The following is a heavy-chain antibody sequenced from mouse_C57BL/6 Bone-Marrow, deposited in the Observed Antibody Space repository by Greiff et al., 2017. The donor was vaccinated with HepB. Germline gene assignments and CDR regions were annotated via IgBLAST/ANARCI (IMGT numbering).Heavy chain of an antibody. CDR1: GFTFSDYY. Sequence: EVKLVESGGGLVQPGGSLKLSCAASGFTFSDYYMYWVRQTPEKRLEWVAYISNGGGSTYYPDTVKGRFTISRDNAKNTLYLQMSRLKSEDTAMYYCARQYYGSSWYFDVWGTGTTVTVSS. CDR3: ARQYYGSSWYFDV. V-gene: IGHV5-12*01. J-gene: IGHJ1*03. D-gene: IGHD1-1*01. CDR2: ISNGGGST.